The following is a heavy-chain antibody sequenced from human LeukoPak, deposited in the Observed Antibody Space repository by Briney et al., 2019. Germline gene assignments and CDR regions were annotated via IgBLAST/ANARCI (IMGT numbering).Heavy chain of an antibody. CDR2: MYYTGST. D-gene: IGHD6-19*01. Sequence: SETLSLTCTVSGGSMRSSSYYWGWIRQPPGKGLEWVATMYYTGSTYFNPSLKSRVTISVDTSKNQFSLKLSSVTAADTAVYYCARRVGGWYYFDYWGQGTLVTVSS. CDR3: ARRVGGWYYFDY. J-gene: IGHJ4*02. V-gene: IGHV4-39*01. CDR1: GGSMRSSSYY.